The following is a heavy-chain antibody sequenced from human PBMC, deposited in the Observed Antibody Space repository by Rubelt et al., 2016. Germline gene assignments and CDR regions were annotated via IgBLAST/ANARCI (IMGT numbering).Heavy chain of an antibody. Sequence: QVQLVQSGAEVKKPGSSVKVSCKASGGTFSSYAISWVRQAPGPGLEWMGRIIPILGIANYAQKFQGRVTITADKATSTAYMELSSLRSEDTAVYYCARDDCSSTSCSPQGWGQGTLVTVSS. D-gene: IGHD2-2*01. CDR3: ARDDCSSTSCSPQG. J-gene: IGHJ4*02. CDR1: GGTFSSYA. CDR2: IIPILGIA. V-gene: IGHV1-69*04.